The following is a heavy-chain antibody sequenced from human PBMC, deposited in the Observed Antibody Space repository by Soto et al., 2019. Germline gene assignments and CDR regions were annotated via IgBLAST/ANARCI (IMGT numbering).Heavy chain of an antibody. J-gene: IGHJ4*02. CDR3: ARGKDYFDY. CDR1: GGSIGSYY. Sequence: PSETLSLTCTVSGGSIGSYYWSWIRQPPGKRLEWIGYIYFSGSTNYNPSLKSRVTTSVDTSKNQFSLKLNSVTAADTAVYYCARGKDYFDYWGQGTQVTVSS. V-gene: IGHV4-59*01. CDR2: IYFSGST.